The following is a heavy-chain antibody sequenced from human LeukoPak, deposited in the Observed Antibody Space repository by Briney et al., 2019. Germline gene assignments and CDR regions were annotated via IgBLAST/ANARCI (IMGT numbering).Heavy chain of an antibody. J-gene: IGHJ4*02. CDR2: IKSKADGETI. Sequence: PGGSLRLSCAASGFTFSNAWMNWVRQAPGKGLEWVGRIKSKADGETIDYAAPVKGRFTFSRDDSKNMLYLQMNSLKSEDTAVYYCSTLTSRGLSDSWGQGTLVTVSS. D-gene: IGHD1-20*01. CDR1: GFTFSNAW. V-gene: IGHV3-15*07. CDR3: STLTSRGLSDS.